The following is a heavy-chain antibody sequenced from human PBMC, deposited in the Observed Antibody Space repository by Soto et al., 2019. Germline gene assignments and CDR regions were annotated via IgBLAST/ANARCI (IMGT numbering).Heavy chain of an antibody. CDR1: GYTLTSYD. V-gene: IGHV1-8*01. CDR3: ARPPGGQLFGGDAFDI. D-gene: IGHD3-10*02. Sequence: QVQLVQSGAEVKKPGASVKVSCKASGYTLTSYDINWVRQATGQGLEWMGWMNPNSGNTGYAQKFQGRVTMTRNTSISTAYMELSSLRSEDTAVYYCARPPGGQLFGGDAFDIWGQGTMVTVSS. CDR2: MNPNSGNT. J-gene: IGHJ3*02.